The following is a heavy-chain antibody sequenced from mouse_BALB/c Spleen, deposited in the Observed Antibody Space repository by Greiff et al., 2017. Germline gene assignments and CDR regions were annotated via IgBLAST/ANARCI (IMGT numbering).Heavy chain of an antibody. CDR3: ARDGNYRGFAY. CDR2: IDPANGNT. J-gene: IGHJ3*01. D-gene: IGHD2-1*01. CDR1: GFNIKDTY. V-gene: IGHV14-3*02. Sequence: EVKLVESGAELVKPGASVKLSCTASGFNIKDTYMHWVKQRPEQGLEWIGRIDPANGNTKYDPKFQGKATITADTSSNTAYLQLSSLTSEDTAVYYCARDGNYRGFAYWGQGTLVTVSA.